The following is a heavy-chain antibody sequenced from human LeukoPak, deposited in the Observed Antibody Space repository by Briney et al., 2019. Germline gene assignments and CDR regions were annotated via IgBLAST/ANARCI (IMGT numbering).Heavy chain of an antibody. V-gene: IGHV1-69*13. D-gene: IGHD3-22*01. CDR1: GGTFSSYA. CDR2: IIPIFGTA. CDR3: ATLYYDSSGYLDWFDP. J-gene: IGHJ5*02. Sequence: ASVKVSCRASGGTFSSYAINWVRQAPGQGLEWMGGIIPIFGTANYAQKFQGRVTITADESTSTAYMELSSLRSEDTAVYYCATLYYDSSGYLDWFDPWGQGTLVTVSS.